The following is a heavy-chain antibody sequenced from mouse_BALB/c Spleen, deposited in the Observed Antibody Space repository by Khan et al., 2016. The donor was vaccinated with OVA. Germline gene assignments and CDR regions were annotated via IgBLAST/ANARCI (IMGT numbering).Heavy chain of an antibody. CDR2: IWSDGHT. J-gene: IGHJ1*01. Sequence: QVQLKQSGPGLVAPSQSLSITCTISGFSLTSYGVHWVRQPPGKGLEWLVVIWSDGHTTYNSALKSRLSISKVNSKSQVFLKMNSLQTDDTAMYYCARHGYYGNYGPYVDVWGAGTTVTVSS. D-gene: IGHD2-1*01. CDR1: GFSLTSYG. CDR3: ARHGYYGNYGPYVDV. V-gene: IGHV2-6-1*01.